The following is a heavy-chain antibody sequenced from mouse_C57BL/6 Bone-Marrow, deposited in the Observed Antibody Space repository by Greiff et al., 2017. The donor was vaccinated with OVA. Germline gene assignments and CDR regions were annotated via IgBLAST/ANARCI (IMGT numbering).Heavy chain of an antibody. D-gene: IGHD1-1*01. CDR1: GYTFTDYY. J-gene: IGHJ1*03. V-gene: IGHV1-19*01. CDR3: AREYYGSSLYWYFDV. Sequence: EVHLVESGPVLVKPGASVKMSCKASGYTFTDYYMNWVKQSHGKSLEWIGVINPYNGGTSYNQKFKGKATLTVDKSSSTAYMELNSLTSEDSAVYYCAREYYGSSLYWYFDVWGTGTTVTVCS. CDR2: INPYNGGT.